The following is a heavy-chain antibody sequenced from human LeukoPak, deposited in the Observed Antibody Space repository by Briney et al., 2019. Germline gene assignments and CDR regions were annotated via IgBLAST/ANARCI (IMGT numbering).Heavy chain of an antibody. CDR2: INPNTGGT. CDR1: GYTFTAYY. CDR3: ARVISGDENFQQ. V-gene: IGHV1-2*02. D-gene: IGHD3-10*01. Sequence: ASVKVSCKASGYTFTAYYMHWVRQAPGQGLEWMGWINPNTGGTNYAQKFQGRVTMTRDTSISTAYMELSRLRSDDTAVYYCARVISGDENFQQWGQGTLVTVSS. J-gene: IGHJ1*01.